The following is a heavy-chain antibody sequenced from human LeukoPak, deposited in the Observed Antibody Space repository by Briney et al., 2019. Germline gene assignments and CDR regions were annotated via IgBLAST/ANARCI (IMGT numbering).Heavy chain of an antibody. Sequence: GASVKVSCKVSGYTLTELSMHWVRQAPGKGLEWMGGFDPEDGETIYAQKFQGRVTMTEDTSTDTAYMELSSLRSEDTAVYYCATPSPSTFGGVIAPRRDAFDIWGQGTMVTVSS. CDR3: ATPSPSTFGGVIAPRRDAFDI. V-gene: IGHV1-24*01. J-gene: IGHJ3*02. D-gene: IGHD3-16*02. CDR2: FDPEDGET. CDR1: GYTLTELS.